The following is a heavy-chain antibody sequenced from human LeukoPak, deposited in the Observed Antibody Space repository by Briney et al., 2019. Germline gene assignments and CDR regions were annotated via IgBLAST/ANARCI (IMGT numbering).Heavy chain of an antibody. CDR1: GFTFSSYW. J-gene: IGHJ4*02. CDR2: IKQDGSEK. D-gene: IGHD2-2*02. V-gene: IGHV3-7*05. CDR3: ARNPSALNYCSSTSCYTEYFDY. Sequence: GGSLRLSCAASGFTFSSYWMSWVRQAPGKGLEWVANIKQDGSEKYYVDSVKGRFTISRDNAKNSLYLQMNSLRAEDTAVYYCARNPSALNYCSSTSCYTEYFDYWGQGTLVTVPS.